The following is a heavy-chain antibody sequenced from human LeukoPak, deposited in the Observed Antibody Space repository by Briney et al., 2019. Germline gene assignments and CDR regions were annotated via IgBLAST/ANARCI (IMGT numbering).Heavy chain of an antibody. J-gene: IGHJ5*02. CDR1: GFTFSSYS. CDR3: AREFKSGYGMWA. D-gene: IGHD5-18*01. CDR2: ITSSSDYI. V-gene: IGHV3-21*01. Sequence: GGSLRLSCTASGFTFSSYSMNWVRQAPGKGLEWVSSITSSSDYIYYADSVKGRFTISRDNAENSLHLQMNSLRAEVTAVYYCAREFKSGYGMWAWGQGTLVTVSS.